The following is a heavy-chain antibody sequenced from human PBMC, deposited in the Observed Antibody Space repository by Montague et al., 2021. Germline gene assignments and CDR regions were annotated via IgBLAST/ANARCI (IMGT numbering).Heavy chain of an antibody. CDR2: MLYGGAT. V-gene: IGHV4-59*08. D-gene: IGHD3-10*01. CDR3: AKQDYFVSGTSYKGFDP. Sequence: SETLSLTCTVSSGSIFHAHWSWVRQPPGKGLEWLGSMLYGGATSNNPSLKSRVTMSTDTSTNQFSLKLSFVTAADTAVYYCAKQDYFVSGTSYKGFDPWGQGILVTVSS. J-gene: IGHJ5*02. CDR1: SGSIFHAH.